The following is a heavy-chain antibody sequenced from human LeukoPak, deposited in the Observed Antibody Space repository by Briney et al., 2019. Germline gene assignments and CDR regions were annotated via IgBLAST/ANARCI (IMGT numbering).Heavy chain of an antibody. Sequence: GGSLGLSCAASGFTFSSYAMHWVRQAPGKGLEWVAVISYDGSNKYYADPVKGRFTISRDNSRNTLYLQMNTLRVEDTAVYYCTRDLMDYDVSTGLHHYYMDVWGQGTTVTVSS. CDR2: ISYDGSNK. D-gene: IGHD3-9*01. CDR3: TRDLMDYDVSTGLHHYYMDV. V-gene: IGHV3-30-3*01. J-gene: IGHJ6*02. CDR1: GFTFSSYA.